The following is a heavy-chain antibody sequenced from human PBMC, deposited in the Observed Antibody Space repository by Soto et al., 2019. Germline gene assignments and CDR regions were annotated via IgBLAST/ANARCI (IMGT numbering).Heavy chain of an antibody. D-gene: IGHD3-10*01. Sequence: SETLSLTCTVSGGSISSYYWSWIRQPPGKGLEWIGYIYYSGSTNYNPSLKSRVTISVDTSKNQFSLKLSSVTAADTAVYYCVILLGNAHHDPSAYWGQGTLVPVSS. J-gene: IGHJ4*02. V-gene: IGHV4-59*12. CDR3: VILLGNAHHDPSAY. CDR1: GGSISSYY. CDR2: IYYSGST.